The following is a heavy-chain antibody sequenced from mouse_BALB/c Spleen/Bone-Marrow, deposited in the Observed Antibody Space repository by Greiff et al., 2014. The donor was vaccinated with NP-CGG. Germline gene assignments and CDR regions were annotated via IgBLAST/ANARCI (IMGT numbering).Heavy chain of an antibody. V-gene: IGHV5-6*01. J-gene: IGHJ4*01. CDR1: GFTFSSYC. Sequence: VQLEESGGDLVKPGGSLKISCAASGFTFSSYCMFWVRQTPGKRLEWVGTISSGGSYTYYPDSVKGRITISKDNTKNTLYLQSISLKSEDTTIYYCARRGDYYAMDYWGQGTSVTVSS. CDR2: ISSGGSYT. CDR3: ARRGDYYAMDY.